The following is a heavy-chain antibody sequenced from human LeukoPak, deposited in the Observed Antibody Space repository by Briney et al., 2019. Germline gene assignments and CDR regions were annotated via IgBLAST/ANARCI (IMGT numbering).Heavy chain of an antibody. CDR1: GFTFSGYA. V-gene: IGHV3-30*04. CDR2: ISYDGSNK. CDR3: AKDSSGSYFDAFDI. J-gene: IGHJ3*02. Sequence: PGGSLRLSCAASGFTFSGYAIHWVRQAPGKGLEWVAVISYDGSNKLYADSVKGRFTISRDNAKNSLYLQMNSLRAEDMALYYCAKDSSGSYFDAFDIWGQGTMVTVSS. D-gene: IGHD3-22*01.